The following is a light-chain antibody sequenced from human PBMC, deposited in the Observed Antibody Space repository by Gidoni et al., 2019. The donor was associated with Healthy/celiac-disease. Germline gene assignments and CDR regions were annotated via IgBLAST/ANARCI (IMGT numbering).Light chain of an antibody. V-gene: IGKV4-1*01. CDR1: QSVLYSSNNKNY. CDR2: WAS. J-gene: IGKJ4*01. CDR3: QQYYSTPVT. Sequence: DIVVPQSPDSLAASLGERATINCKSSQSVLYSSNNKNYLAWYQQQPGQPPKLLIYWASTRESGVPDRFSGSGSGTDFTLTISSLQAEDVAVYYCQQYYSTPVTFGGGTKVEIK.